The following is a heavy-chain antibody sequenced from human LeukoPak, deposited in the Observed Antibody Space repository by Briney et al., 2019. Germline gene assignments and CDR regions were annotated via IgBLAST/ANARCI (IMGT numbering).Heavy chain of an antibody. J-gene: IGHJ4*02. CDR3: ALQNLRPLQGYYFDY. V-gene: IGHV4-59*01. CDR1: GGSISSYY. CDR2: IYYSGST. D-gene: IGHD2-15*01. Sequence: PSETLSLTCTVSGGSISSYYWSRIRQPPGKGLEWIGYIYYSGSTNYNPSLKSRVTISVDTSKNQFSLKLSSVTAADTAVYYCALQNLRPLQGYYFDYWGQGTLVTVSS.